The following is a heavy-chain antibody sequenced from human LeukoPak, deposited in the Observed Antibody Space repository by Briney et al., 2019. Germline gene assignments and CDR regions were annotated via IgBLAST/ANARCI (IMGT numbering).Heavy chain of an antibody. J-gene: IGHJ4*02. V-gene: IGHV1-69*04. D-gene: IGHD6-19*01. CDR1: GGTFSSYA. CDR2: IIPILGIA. Sequence: SVKVSCKASGGTFSSYAISWVRQAPGQGLEWMGRIIPILGIANYAQKFQGRVTITADKSTSTAYMGLSSLRSEDTAVYYCASQLPYSSGWYSPLDYWGQGTLVPVSS. CDR3: ASQLPYSSGWYSPLDY.